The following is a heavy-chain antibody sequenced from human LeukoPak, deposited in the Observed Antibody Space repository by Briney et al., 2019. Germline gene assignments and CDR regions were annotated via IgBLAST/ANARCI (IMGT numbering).Heavy chain of an antibody. V-gene: IGHV4-39*07. J-gene: IGHJ6*02. CDR3: ARDRRISDYYYGMDV. D-gene: IGHD2/OR15-2a*01. Sequence: PSETLPLTCTVSGGSISSSTYYWGWVRQPPGKGLEWIGSISYSGSTYYSPSLKSRVTISVDTSKNQFSLKLSSVTAADTAVYYCARDRRISDYYYGMDVWGQGTTVTVFS. CDR1: GGSISSSTYY. CDR2: ISYSGST.